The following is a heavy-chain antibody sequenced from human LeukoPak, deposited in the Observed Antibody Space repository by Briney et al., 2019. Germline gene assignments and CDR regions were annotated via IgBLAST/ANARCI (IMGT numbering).Heavy chain of an antibody. CDR2: INPNSGDT. V-gene: IGHV1-2*02. CDR1: GYTFTGYY. D-gene: IGHD4/OR15-4a*01. J-gene: IGHJ4*02. Sequence: ASVKVSCKSYGYTFTGYYMHWVRQAPGQGLEWMGWINPNSGDTSYAQNFQGRVTMTRDTSITTAYMELSSLRSEDTAVYYCARDLDYGEKSEDYWGQGTLVTVSS. CDR3: ARDLDYGEKSEDY.